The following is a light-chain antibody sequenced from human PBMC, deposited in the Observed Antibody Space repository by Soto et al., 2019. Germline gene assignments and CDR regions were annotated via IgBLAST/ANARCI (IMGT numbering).Light chain of an antibody. CDR3: QEYDDWRLLT. Sequence: EVVMTQSPATLSASPGDKATLSCRASQSVSSHLAWYQQKPGQAPRLLIYGASTRASGVPSRFSGSGSGTEFTLTISSLQSEDFAIYYCQEYDDWRLLTFGGGTKVEI. CDR1: QSVSSH. V-gene: IGKV3-15*01. J-gene: IGKJ4*01. CDR2: GAS.